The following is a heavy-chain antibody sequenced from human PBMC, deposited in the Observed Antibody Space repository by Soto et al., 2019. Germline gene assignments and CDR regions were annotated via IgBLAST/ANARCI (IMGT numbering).Heavy chain of an antibody. D-gene: IGHD3-22*01. CDR3: ARVSRPHYYDSSGYLPLDY. CDR1: GFTFSSYS. CDR2: ISSSSSYI. Sequence: GGSLRLSCAASGFTFSSYSMNWVRQAPGKGLEWVSSISSSSSYIYYADSVKGRFTISRDNAKNSLYLQMNSLRAEDTAVYYCARVSRPHYYDSSGYLPLDYWGQGTLVTVSS. V-gene: IGHV3-21*01. J-gene: IGHJ4*02.